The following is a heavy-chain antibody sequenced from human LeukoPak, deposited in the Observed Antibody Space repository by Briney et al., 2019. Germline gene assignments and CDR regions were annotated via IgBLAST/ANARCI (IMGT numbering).Heavy chain of an antibody. V-gene: IGHV4-39*07. CDR1: GGSISLSYYY. J-gene: IGHJ4*02. D-gene: IGHD6-19*01. CDR3: ARGTLYSGWSYYFDY. CDR2: VYYSGTT. Sequence: SETLSLTCTVSGGSISLSYYYWGWIRQPPGKALEWIGSVYYSGTTSYNPSLKSRVTISVDMSKNHFSLRLSSVTAADTAMYYCARGTLYSGWSYYFDYWGQGSQVTVSS.